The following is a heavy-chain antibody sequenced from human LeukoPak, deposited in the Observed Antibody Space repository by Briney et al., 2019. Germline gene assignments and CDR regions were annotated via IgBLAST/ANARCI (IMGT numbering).Heavy chain of an antibody. CDR1: GGSISSSSSY. CDR2: IYYSGST. J-gene: IGHJ3*02. Sequence: SETLSLTCTVSGGSISSSSSYWGWIRQPPGKGLEWIGSIYYSGSTYYNPSLKSRVTISVDTSKNQFSLKLSSVTAADTAVYYCARPQGSYGWENAFDTWGQGTMVTVSS. V-gene: IGHV4-39*01. D-gene: IGHD5-18*01. CDR3: ARPQGSYGWENAFDT.